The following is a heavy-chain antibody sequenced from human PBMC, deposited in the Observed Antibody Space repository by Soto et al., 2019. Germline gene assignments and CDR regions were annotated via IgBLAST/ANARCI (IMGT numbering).Heavy chain of an antibody. Sequence: PGGSLRLSCAASGFTFSSYDMHWVRQATGKGLEWVSAIGTAGDTYYPGSVKGRFTISRENAKNSLYLQMNSLRAEDTAVYYCARGNYDSSGYLVYCYYGMDVWGQGTTVTVSS. J-gene: IGHJ6*02. V-gene: IGHV3-13*01. CDR3: ARGNYDSSGYLVYCYYGMDV. CDR1: GFTFSSYD. CDR2: IGTAGDT. D-gene: IGHD3-22*01.